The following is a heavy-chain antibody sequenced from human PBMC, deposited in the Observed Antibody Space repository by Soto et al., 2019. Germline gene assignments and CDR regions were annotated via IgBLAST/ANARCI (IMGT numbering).Heavy chain of an antibody. CDR3: VRDAVAVPGHYYYYGMDV. J-gene: IGHJ6*02. CDR1: GDSLTNYP. CDR2: IKAGNGNT. D-gene: IGHD6-19*01. Sequence: EASVKVSCKASGDSLTNYPMHWVRQAPGQRLEWMGWIKAGNGNTKYSQMFQGRVTITKDSSANTAYMELSSLRSEDTAVYYCVRDAVAVPGHYYYYGMDVWGQGTTVTVSS. V-gene: IGHV1-3*01.